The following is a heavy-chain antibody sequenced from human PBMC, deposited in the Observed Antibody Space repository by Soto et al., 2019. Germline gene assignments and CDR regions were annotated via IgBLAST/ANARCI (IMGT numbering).Heavy chain of an antibody. J-gene: IGHJ3*02. CDR2: ISGSGGTT. CDR3: AKTANGWFSAFDI. D-gene: IGHD6-19*01. CDR1: GFTFSSYA. Sequence: PEGSLRLSCAASGFTFSSYAMSWVRQAPGKGLEWVSAISGSGGTTYYADSVKGRFTSSRDNSKNTLYLQMNSLRAEDTAVYYCAKTANGWFSAFDIWGQGTMVTVSS. V-gene: IGHV3-23*01.